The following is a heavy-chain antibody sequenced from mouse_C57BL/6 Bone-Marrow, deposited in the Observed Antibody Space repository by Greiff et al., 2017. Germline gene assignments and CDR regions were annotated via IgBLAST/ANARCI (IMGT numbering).Heavy chain of an antibody. V-gene: IGHV1-64*01. D-gene: IGHD1-1*01. CDR3: ARGGYGSSYVNY. Sequence: VQLQQPGAELVKPGASVKLSCKASGYTFTSYWMHWVKQRPGQGLEWIGMIHPNSGSTNYNEKFKSKDTLTVDKSTITAYMQLSSLTAEDSAFYYCARGGYGSSYVNYWGQGTTLTVSS. CDR1: GYTFTSYW. J-gene: IGHJ2*01. CDR2: IHPNSGST.